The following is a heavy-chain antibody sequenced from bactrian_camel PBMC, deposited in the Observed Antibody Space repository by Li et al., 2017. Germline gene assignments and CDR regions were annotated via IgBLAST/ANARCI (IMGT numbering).Heavy chain of an antibody. V-gene: IGHV3S55*01. J-gene: IGHJ4*01. CDR3: AAAPRQWDGHSRVCPKVYLH. CDR1: GLNYNAGC. D-gene: IGHD2*01. CDR2: IVTKYRNGGIV. Sequence: HVQLVESGGGSVQAGGSLNISCTASGLNYNAGCMGWYRQVPGKEREGVASIVTKYRNGGIVYYADSVKGRFTISRDNVDDSTVTLYMSSLQPEGTAMYYCAAAPRQWDGHSRVCPKVYLHWGQGTQVTVS.